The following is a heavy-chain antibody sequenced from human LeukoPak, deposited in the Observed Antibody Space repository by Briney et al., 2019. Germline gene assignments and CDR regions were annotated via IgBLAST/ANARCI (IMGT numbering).Heavy chain of an antibody. CDR3: ARARRGLEFDY. D-gene: IGHD3-10*01. V-gene: IGHV4-34*01. Sequence: SETLSLTCAVYGGSFSGYYWSWIRQPPGKGLEWIGEINHSGSTNYNPSLKSRVTISVDTSKNQSSLKLSSVTAADTAVYYCARARRGLEFDYWGQGTLVTVSS. CDR1: GGSFSGYY. CDR2: INHSGST. J-gene: IGHJ4*02.